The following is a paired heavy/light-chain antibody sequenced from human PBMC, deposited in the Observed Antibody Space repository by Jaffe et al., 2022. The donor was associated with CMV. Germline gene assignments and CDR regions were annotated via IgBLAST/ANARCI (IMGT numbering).Heavy chain of an antibody. CDR1: GFSLSTSGVG. D-gene: IGHD3-22*01. V-gene: IGHV2-5*01. CDR3: ARKRPYYYDSSGYFNVDY. CDR2: IYWNDDK. Sequence: QITLKESGPTLVKPTQTLTLTCTFSGFSLSTSGVGVGWIRQPPGKALEWLALIYWNDDKRYSPSLKSRLTITKDTSKNQVVLTMTNMDPVDTATYYCARKRPYYYDSSGYFNVDYWGQGTLVTVSS. J-gene: IGHJ4*02.
Light chain of an antibody. Sequence: DIQMTQSPSSLSASVGDRVTITCQASQDISNYLNWYQQKPGKAPKLLIYDASNLETGVPSRFSGSGSGTDFTFTISSLQPEDIATYYCQQYDNLPPTFGQGTKLEIK. J-gene: IGKJ2*01. CDR1: QDISNY. CDR3: QQYDNLPPT. V-gene: IGKV1-33*01. CDR2: DAS.